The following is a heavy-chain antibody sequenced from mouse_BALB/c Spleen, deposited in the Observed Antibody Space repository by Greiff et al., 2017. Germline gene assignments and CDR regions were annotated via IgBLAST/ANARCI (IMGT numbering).Heavy chain of an antibody. CDR2: ISYSGST. CDR3: ARTCYGNYYAMDY. D-gene: IGHD2-1*01. J-gene: IGHJ4*01. V-gene: IGHV3-2*02. CDR1: GYSITSDYA. Sequence: EVKLQESGPGLVKPSQSLSLTCTVTGYSITSDYAWNWIRQFPGNKLEWMGYISYSGSTSYNPSLKSRISITRDTSKNQFFLQLNSVTTEDTATYYCARTCYGNYYAMDYWGQGTSVTVSS.